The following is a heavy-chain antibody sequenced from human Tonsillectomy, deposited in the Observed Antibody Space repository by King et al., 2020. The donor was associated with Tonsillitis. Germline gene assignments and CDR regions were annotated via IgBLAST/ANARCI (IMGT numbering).Heavy chain of an antibody. J-gene: IGHJ6*02. CDR3: ARDVEYYYDSSGYSYGMDV. V-gene: IGHV3-21*01. CDR1: GFTFSSYS. D-gene: IGHD3-22*01. Sequence: QLVQSGGGLVKPGGSLRLSCAASGFTFSSYSMNWVRQAPGKGLEWVSCISSSSSYIYYADSVKGRFTISRDNAKNSLYLQMNSLRAEDTAVYYCARDVEYYYDSSGYSYGMDVWGQGTTVTVSS. CDR2: ISSSSSYI.